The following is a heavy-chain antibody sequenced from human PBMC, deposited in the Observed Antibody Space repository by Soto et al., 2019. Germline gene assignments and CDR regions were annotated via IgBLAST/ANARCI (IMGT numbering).Heavy chain of an antibody. CDR3: ARSLTEIYYYYGMDV. V-gene: IGHV1-2*04. CDR1: GYTFTGYY. Sequence: GASVKVSCKASGYTFTGYYMHWVRQAPGQGLEWMGWINPNSGGTNYAQKFQGWVTMTRDTSTSTAYMELSRLRSEDTAVYYCARSLTEIYYYYGMDVWGQGTTVTVSS. D-gene: IGHD7-27*01. CDR2: INPNSGGT. J-gene: IGHJ6*02.